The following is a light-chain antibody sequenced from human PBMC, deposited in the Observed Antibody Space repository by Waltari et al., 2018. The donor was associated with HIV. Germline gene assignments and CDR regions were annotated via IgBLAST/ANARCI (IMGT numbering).Light chain of an antibody. CDR2: SAS. CDR1: RSISTF. V-gene: IGKV1-39*01. CDR3: QQSYIAYT. J-gene: IGKJ2*01. Sequence: EIQMTQSPSSLSASVGDRVTITCRASRSISTFLNWYQQKPGEAPKLLIYSASSLQSWVPSRFSGSGSGTDFTLTISSLQPEDSASYFCQQSYIAYTFGQGTKLEI.